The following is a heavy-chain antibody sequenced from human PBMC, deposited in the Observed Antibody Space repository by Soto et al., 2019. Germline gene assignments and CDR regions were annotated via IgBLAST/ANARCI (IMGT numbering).Heavy chain of an antibody. Sequence: WASVKVSCKASGYTFTSYGITWVRQAPGQGLEWMGWISPYHGNTNYAQKIRGRVTMTTDTSTTTAYMELRSLTSDDTAVYYCARDPSVYCSGGSCPSYFDSWGQGTLVTVSS. CDR1: GYTFTSYG. CDR2: ISPYHGNT. CDR3: ARDPSVYCSGGSCPSYFDS. D-gene: IGHD2-15*01. J-gene: IGHJ4*02. V-gene: IGHV1-18*01.